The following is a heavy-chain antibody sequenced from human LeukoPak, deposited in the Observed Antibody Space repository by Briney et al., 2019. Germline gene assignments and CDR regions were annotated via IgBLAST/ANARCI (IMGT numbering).Heavy chain of an antibody. CDR2: ISGSGSST. CDR1: GLTFSSYA. CDR3: AKDSSASYASGSYSFDY. D-gene: IGHD3-10*01. Sequence: GGSLRLSCAASGLTFSSYAVSWVRQAPGKGLEWVSAISGSGSSTYYAESVKGRFTISRDNSKNTLHLQMNSLRAEDTAVYYCAKDSSASYASGSYSFDYWGQGTLVTVSS. J-gene: IGHJ4*02. V-gene: IGHV3-23*01.